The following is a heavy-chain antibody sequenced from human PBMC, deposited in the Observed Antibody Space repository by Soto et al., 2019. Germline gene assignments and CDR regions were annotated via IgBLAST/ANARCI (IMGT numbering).Heavy chain of an antibody. Sequence: EVQLVESGGGLVQPGGSLRLSCAASGFTFSSYSMNWVRQAPGTGLEWVSYISSSSSTIYYADSVKGRFTISRDNAKNSLDMQMNSLRDEDTAVYYCAREYFGYEVRFDPWGQGTLVTVSS. V-gene: IGHV3-48*02. D-gene: IGHD5-12*01. CDR2: ISSSSSTI. CDR3: AREYFGYEVRFDP. CDR1: GFTFSSYS. J-gene: IGHJ5*02.